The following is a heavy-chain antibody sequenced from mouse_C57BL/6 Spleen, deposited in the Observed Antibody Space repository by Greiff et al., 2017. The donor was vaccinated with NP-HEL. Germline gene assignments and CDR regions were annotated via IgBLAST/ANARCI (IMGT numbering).Heavy chain of an antibody. CDR1: GYSITSGYY. V-gene: IGHV3-6*01. CDR2: ISYDGSN. CDR3: ARGLGQVDFDY. D-gene: IGHD4-1*01. J-gene: IGHJ2*01. Sequence: ESGPGLVKPSQSLSLTCSVTGYSITSGYYWNWIRQFPGNKLEWMGYISYDGSNNYNPSLKNRISITRDTSKNQFFLKLNSVTTEDTATYYCARGLGQVDFDYWGQGTTLTVSS.